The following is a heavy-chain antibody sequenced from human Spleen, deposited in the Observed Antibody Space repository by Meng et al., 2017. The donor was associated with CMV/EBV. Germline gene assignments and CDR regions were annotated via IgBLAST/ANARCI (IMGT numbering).Heavy chain of an antibody. Sequence: ASVKVSCKASGYTFTGYYIHWVRQAPGQGLEWLGWINPSSGGTNYAQKFQDRVTMTRDTSISTAYMELSRLRSDDTAVYYCARSQEYYDFWSGYYVYWGQGTLVNVSA. J-gene: IGHJ4*02. D-gene: IGHD3-3*01. V-gene: IGHV1-2*02. CDR3: ARSQEYYDFWSGYYVY. CDR2: INPSSGGT. CDR1: GYTFTGYY.